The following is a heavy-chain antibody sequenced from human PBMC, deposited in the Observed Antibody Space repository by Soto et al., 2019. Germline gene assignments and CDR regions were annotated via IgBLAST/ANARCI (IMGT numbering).Heavy chain of an antibody. Sequence: GGSLRLSCAASGFTFSNAWMNWVRQAPGKGLEWVGRIKSKTDGGTTDYAAPVKGRFTISRDDSKNKLYLQMNSLKTEDTAVYYCTTLLLNYYDSSGYYHYYFDYWGQGTLVTVSS. J-gene: IGHJ4*02. D-gene: IGHD3-22*01. CDR3: TTLLLNYYDSSGYYHYYFDY. V-gene: IGHV3-15*07. CDR1: GFTFSNAW. CDR2: IKSKTDGGTT.